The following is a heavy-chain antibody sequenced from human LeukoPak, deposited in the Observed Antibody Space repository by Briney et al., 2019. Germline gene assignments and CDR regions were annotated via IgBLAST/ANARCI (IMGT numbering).Heavy chain of an antibody. V-gene: IGHV3-53*01. CDR3: ARGLDVSYFDY. Sequence: QPGGSLRLSCAASGFTVSSNYMSWVRQAPGKGLEWVSVIYSGGGTYYADSVKGRFTISRDNSKNTLYLQMNSLRAEDTAVYYCARGLDVSYFDYWGQGTLVTVSS. CDR2: IYSGGGT. J-gene: IGHJ4*02. D-gene: IGHD2/OR15-2a*01. CDR1: GFTVSSNY.